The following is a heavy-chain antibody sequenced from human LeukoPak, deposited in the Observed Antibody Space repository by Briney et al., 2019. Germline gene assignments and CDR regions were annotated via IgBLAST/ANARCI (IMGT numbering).Heavy chain of an antibody. J-gene: IGHJ5*02. CDR2: IDHSGST. D-gene: IGHD4-17*01. CDR3: ARGIRRGYYGDYPSWFDP. V-gene: IGHV4-34*01. Sequence: PSETLSLTCAVYGGSFSGYYWSWIRQPPGKGLEWIGEIDHSGSTNYNPSLKSRVTISVDTSKNQFSLKLSSVTAADTAVYYCARGIRRGYYGDYPSWFDPWGQGTLVTVSS. CDR1: GGSFSGYY.